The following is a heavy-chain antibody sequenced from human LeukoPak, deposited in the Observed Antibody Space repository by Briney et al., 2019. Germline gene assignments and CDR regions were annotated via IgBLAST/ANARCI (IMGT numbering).Heavy chain of an antibody. V-gene: IGHV4-34*01. Sequence: SETLSLTCAVYGGSFSGYYWSWIRQPPGKGLEWIGEINHSGSTNYNPSLKSRVTISVDTSKNQFSLKLSSVTAADTAVYYCARKRYYYGSGSYSLFDYWGQGTLVTVSS. CDR2: INHSGST. CDR1: GGSFSGYY. J-gene: IGHJ4*02. CDR3: ARKRYYYGSGSYSLFDY. D-gene: IGHD3-10*01.